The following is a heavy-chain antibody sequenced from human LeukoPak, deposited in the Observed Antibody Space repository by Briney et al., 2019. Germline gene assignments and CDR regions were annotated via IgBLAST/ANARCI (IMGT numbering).Heavy chain of an antibody. CDR3: ASARKRYSYGLDAFDI. Sequence: GGSLRLSCAASGFTFSSYGMHWVRQAPGKGLEWVAVIWYDGSNKYYADSVKGRFTISRDNSKNTLYLQMNSLRAEDTAVYYCASARKRYSYGLDAFDIWGQGTMVTVSS. CDR1: GFTFSSYG. J-gene: IGHJ3*02. D-gene: IGHD5-18*01. V-gene: IGHV3-33*01. CDR2: IWYDGSNK.